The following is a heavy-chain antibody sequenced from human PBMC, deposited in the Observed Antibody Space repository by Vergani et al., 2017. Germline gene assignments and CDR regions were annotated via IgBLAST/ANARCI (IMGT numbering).Heavy chain of an antibody. CDR3: ARGGGNSTSCYMGGDDWFEH. V-gene: IGHV1-24*01. CDR1: GYTLTELS. J-gene: IGHJ5*02. CDR2: FDTEDGET. D-gene: IGHD2-2*02. Sequence: QVQLVQSGAEVKKPGASVKVSCKVSGYTLTELSMHWVRQAPGKGLEWMGGFDTEDGETIYAQKFQGRVTMTEDTSTDTAYMELSRLRSDDTAVYYCARGGGNSTSCYMGGDDWFEHWGQGTLVTVSS.